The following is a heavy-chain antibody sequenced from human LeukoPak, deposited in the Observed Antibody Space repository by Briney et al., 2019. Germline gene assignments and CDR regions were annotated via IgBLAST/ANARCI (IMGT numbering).Heavy chain of an antibody. J-gene: IGHJ5*02. CDR2: ISWKSGNI. D-gene: IGHD6-13*01. CDR3: AKDSRAAAGRGWFDP. CDR1: GFTFDDYA. Sequence: GGSQRLFCAASGFTFDDYAMHWVRQAPGKGLEWVSDISWKSGNIVYADSVKGRFTISRDNGKNSLYLKMNSLRAEDTALYYCAKDSRAAAGRGWFDPWGQGTLVTVSS. V-gene: IGHV3-9*01.